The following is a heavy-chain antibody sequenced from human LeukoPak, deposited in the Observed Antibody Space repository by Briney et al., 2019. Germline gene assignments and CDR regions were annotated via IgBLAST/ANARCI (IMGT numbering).Heavy chain of an antibody. CDR1: GYSISSGYY. CDR3: ARGIVGVS. Sequence: SETLSLTCTVSGYSISSGYYWGWIRQPPGKGLEWIGSIYHSGSTYYNPSLKSRVTISVDTSKNQFSLKLSSVTAADTAVYYCARGIVGVSWGQGTLVTVSS. V-gene: IGHV4-38-2*02. CDR2: IYHSGST. J-gene: IGHJ4*02. D-gene: IGHD1-26*01.